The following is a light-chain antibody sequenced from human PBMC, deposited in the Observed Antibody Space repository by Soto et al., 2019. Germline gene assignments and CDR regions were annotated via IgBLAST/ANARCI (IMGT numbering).Light chain of an antibody. V-gene: IGLV2-23*01. CDR3: CSYAGSSSYV. CDR1: SSDVGSYNL. CDR2: EGS. J-gene: IGLJ1*01. Sequence: QSALTQPASVSGSPGQSITISCTGTSSDVGSYNLVSWYQQHPGKAPKLMIYEGSKRPSLVSNRFSGSKSGNTASLTISGLQAEDEADYYCCSYAGSSSYVFGTGTKLTVL.